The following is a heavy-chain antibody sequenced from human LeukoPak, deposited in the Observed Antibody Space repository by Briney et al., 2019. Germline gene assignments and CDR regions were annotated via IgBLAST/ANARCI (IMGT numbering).Heavy chain of an antibody. CDR1: GCTFSSYA. J-gene: IGHJ4*02. CDR3: LTYYYDSSGYYSSDY. CDR2: ISGSGGST. Sequence: GASLRLSCAASGCTFSSYAMSWVRQAPGRGLEWVSAISGSGGSTYYADSVKGRFTISRDNSKNTLYLQMNSLRAEDTAVYYCLTYYYDSSGYYSSDYWGQGTLVTVSS. D-gene: IGHD3-22*01. V-gene: IGHV3-23*01.